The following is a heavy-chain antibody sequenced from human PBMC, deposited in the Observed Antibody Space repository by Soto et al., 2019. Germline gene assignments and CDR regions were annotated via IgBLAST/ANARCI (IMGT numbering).Heavy chain of an antibody. CDR2: IKQDGSEK. J-gene: IGHJ3*02. D-gene: IGHD3-16*02. Sequence: GGSLRLSCAASGFTFSSYWMSWVRQAPGKGLEWVANIKQDGSEKYYVDSVKGRFTISRDNAKNSLYLQMNSLRAEDTAVYYCARVQLPYDYIWGSYRYDRHLEAFDIWGQGTMVTVSS. CDR1: GFTFSSYW. CDR3: ARVQLPYDYIWGSYRYDRHLEAFDI. V-gene: IGHV3-7*01.